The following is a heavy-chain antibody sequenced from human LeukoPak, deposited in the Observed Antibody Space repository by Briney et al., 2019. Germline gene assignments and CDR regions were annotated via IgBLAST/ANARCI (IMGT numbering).Heavy chain of an antibody. CDR3: ARETKWIQLWNH. V-gene: IGHV1-2*02. D-gene: IGHD5-18*01. CDR2: INPNSGGT. Sequence: GASVKVSCKASGYTFTGYYVHWVRQAPGQGLEWMGWINPNSGGTNYAQKFQGRVTMTRDTSISTAYMELSRLRSDDTAVYYCARETKWIQLWNHWGQGTLVTVSS. CDR1: GYTFTGYY. J-gene: IGHJ5*02.